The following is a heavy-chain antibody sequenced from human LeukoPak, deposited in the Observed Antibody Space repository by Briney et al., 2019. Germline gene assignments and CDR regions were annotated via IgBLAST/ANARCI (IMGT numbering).Heavy chain of an antibody. CDR2: INPNSGGT. V-gene: IGHV1-2*02. Sequence: GASVKVSCKASGYTFTGYYMHWVRQAPGQGLEWMGWINPNSGGTNYAQKFQGRVTMTRDTFISTAYMELSRLRSDDTAVYYRATPLPPNWGLYWGQGTLVTVSS. CDR3: ATPLPPNWGLY. J-gene: IGHJ4*02. CDR1: GYTFTGYY. D-gene: IGHD7-27*01.